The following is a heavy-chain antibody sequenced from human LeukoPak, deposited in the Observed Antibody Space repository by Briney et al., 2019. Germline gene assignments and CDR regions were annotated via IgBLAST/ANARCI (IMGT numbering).Heavy chain of an antibody. J-gene: IGHJ4*02. D-gene: IGHD6-19*01. CDR1: GYTFIDYY. Sequence: ASVKVSCKASGYTFIDYYMHWVRQAPGQGLEWMGWINPNSGGTDYAQKFQGRVTMTRDTSISTAYMELSRLRSDDTAVHYCARGGYNTGWEFDYWGQGTLVTVSS. V-gene: IGHV1-2*02. CDR3: ARGGYNTGWEFDY. CDR2: INPNSGGT.